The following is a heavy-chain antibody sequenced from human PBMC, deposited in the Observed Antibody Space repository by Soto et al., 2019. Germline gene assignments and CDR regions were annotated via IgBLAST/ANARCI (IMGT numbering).Heavy chain of an antibody. D-gene: IGHD2-21*02. Sequence: QVQLVQSGAEVKKPGASVTVSCKAFGYTFTSYAIHWVRQAPGQSLEWMGWINAGNGYTKYSQNFQGRVTITRDTSASTAYMQLSSLRAEDTAVYYCARMETGRVVTRPNWFDPWGQGTLVTVSS. CDR1: GYTFTSYA. CDR3: ARMETGRVVTRPNWFDP. CDR2: INAGNGYT. V-gene: IGHV1-3*01. J-gene: IGHJ5*02.